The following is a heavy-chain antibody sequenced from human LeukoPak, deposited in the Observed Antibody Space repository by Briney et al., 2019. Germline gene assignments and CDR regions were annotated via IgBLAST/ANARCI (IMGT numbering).Heavy chain of an antibody. D-gene: IGHD4-17*01. CDR2: IKQDGSEK. V-gene: IGHV3-7*04. Sequence: PGGSLRLSCAASGFTFSSYWMSWVRQAPGKGLEWLANIKQDGSEKYYVDSVKGRFTISRDNAKNSLYLQMNSLRAEDTAVYYCARDKHGDYVGDYYYYGMDVWGQGTTVTVSS. CDR1: GFTFSSYW. J-gene: IGHJ6*02. CDR3: ARDKHGDYVGDYYYYGMDV.